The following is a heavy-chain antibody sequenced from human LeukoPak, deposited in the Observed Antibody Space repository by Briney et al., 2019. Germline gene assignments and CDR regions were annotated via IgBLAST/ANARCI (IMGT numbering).Heavy chain of an antibody. CDR3: ARDFLGYCSGGSCYGFDY. V-gene: IGHV1-2*02. Sequence: ASVKVSCKASGYTFTGYYMHWVRQAPGQGLEWMGWINPNGGGTNYAQKLQGRVTMTTDTSTSTAYMELRSLRSDDTAVYYCARDFLGYCSGGSCYGFDYWGQGTLVTVSS. D-gene: IGHD2-15*01. CDR2: INPNGGGT. CDR1: GYTFTGYY. J-gene: IGHJ4*02.